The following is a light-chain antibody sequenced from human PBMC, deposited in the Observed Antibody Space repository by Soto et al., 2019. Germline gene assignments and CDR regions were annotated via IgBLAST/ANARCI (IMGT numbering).Light chain of an antibody. CDR3: QQYSSHST. Sequence: IQGTRCASTLSPSLSSRSTTTGRASQSTSSYLAWYQQKPGKAPKLLIYKASSLESGVPSRFSGSGSGTEFSLTISSLQPDDFATYYCQQYSSHSTFGQGTKGDIK. V-gene: IGKV1-5*03. CDR1: QSTSSY. CDR2: KAS. J-gene: IGKJ1*01.